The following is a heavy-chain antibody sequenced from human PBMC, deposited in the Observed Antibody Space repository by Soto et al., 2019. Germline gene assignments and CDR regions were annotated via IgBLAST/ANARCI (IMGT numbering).Heavy chain of an antibody. V-gene: IGHV1-69*06. CDR3: ARGPSREQLVRGNYNFLDP. Sequence: QVQLVQSGAEVKKPGSSVKVSCKASGDTFNSFAISWVRQAPGQGLEWMGGIIPLFGSANYAQKFQGRLTITADKSTSTADMDLSSLRSEDTAVYYCARGPSREQLVRGNYNFLDPWGQGTLVTVSS. D-gene: IGHD1-1*01. J-gene: IGHJ5*02. CDR2: IIPLFGSA. CDR1: GDTFNSFA.